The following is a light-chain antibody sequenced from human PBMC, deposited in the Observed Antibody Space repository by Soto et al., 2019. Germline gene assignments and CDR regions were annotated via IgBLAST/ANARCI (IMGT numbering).Light chain of an antibody. CDR1: QSVSSY. CDR2: DAS. CDR3: QQRSNWHLT. J-gene: IGKJ4*01. Sequence: EIVLTQSPATLSLSPGERATLSCRASQSVSSYLAWYQQKPGQAPRLLIYDASNRATGIPVRFSGSGPGTDFTLTISSLEPEDFAVYYCQQRSNWHLTFGGGTKVEIK. V-gene: IGKV3D-11*02.